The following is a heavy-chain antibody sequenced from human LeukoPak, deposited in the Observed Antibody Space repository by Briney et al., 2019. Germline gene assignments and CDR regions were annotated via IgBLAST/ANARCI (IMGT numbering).Heavy chain of an antibody. CDR2: FDPEDGET. CDR3: ATRGIKAAEYYFDY. J-gene: IGHJ4*02. CDR1: GYTLTELS. V-gene: IGHV1-24*01. D-gene: IGHD3-10*01. Sequence: ASVNVSCKVSGYTLTELSMHWVRQAPGKGLEWMGGFDPEDGETIYAQKFQGRVTMTEDTSTDTAYMELSSLRSEDTAVYYCATRGIKAAEYYFDYWGQGTLVTVSS.